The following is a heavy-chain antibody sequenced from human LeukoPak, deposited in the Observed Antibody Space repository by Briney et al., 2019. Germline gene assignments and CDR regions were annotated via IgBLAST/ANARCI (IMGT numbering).Heavy chain of an antibody. Sequence: SETLSLTCTVSGCSFSSYYWSWIRQPPGKGLEWIGYIYYSGSTNYNPSLKSRVTISVDTSKNQFSLKLRSVTAADTAVYYCARYKNYYDSSGFIYYYGMDVWGQGTTVTASS. CDR3: ARYKNYYDSSGFIYYYGMDV. D-gene: IGHD3-22*01. CDR2: IYYSGST. CDR1: GCSFSSYY. J-gene: IGHJ6*02. V-gene: IGHV4-59*01.